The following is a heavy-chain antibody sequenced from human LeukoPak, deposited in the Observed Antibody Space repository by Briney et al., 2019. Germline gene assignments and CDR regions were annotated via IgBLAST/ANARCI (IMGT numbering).Heavy chain of an antibody. Sequence: GGSRRLSCAASGFTFSSYSMNWVRQAPGKGLEWVSSIRCTRSYRLYADSVKGRFTISRDNAKNSLYLQMNSLRAEDTAVYYCASLYGHGDYYYYYYMDVWGKGTTVTISS. D-gene: IGHD4-17*01. V-gene: IGHV3-21*01. CDR2: IRCTRSYR. J-gene: IGHJ6*03. CDR1: GFTFSSYS. CDR3: ASLYGHGDYYYYYYMDV.